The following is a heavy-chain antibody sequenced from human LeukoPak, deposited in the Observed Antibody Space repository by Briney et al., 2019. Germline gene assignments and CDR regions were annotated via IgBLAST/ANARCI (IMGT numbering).Heavy chain of an antibody. Sequence: GGSLRLSCAASGFTFSSYWMSWVGQAPGKGLEWVANINQDGSEKYYVDSVKGRFTISRDNAKNSLYLQMNSLRAEDTAVYYCARDLDYGDYVWWGQGTLVTVSS. D-gene: IGHD4-17*01. V-gene: IGHV3-7*03. J-gene: IGHJ4*02. CDR3: ARDLDYGDYVW. CDR1: GFTFSSYW. CDR2: INQDGSEK.